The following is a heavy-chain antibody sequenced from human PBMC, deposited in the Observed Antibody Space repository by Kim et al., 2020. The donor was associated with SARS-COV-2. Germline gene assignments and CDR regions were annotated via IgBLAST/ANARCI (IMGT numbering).Heavy chain of an antibody. CDR1: GFTFSDYR. V-gene: IGHV3-30-3*01. D-gene: IGHD2-15*01. CDR2: ISGDGNET. Sequence: GGSLRLSCAASGFTFSDYRIHWVRQAPGKGLEWVAAISGDGNETYYADSVRGRFTISRDNSKNTLDLQMSGLRVEDTAMYHCANIAGNSTGGPLDYWGQGTLVIVSS. CDR3: ANIAGNSTGGPLDY. J-gene: IGHJ4*02.